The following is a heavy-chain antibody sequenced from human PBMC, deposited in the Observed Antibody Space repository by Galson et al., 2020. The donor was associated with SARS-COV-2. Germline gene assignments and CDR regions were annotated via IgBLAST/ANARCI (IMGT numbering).Heavy chain of an antibody. D-gene: IGHD2-15*01. CDR3: ARVTYCSGGSCYVFDY. CDR2: ISYDGSNK. V-gene: IGHV3-30*04. CDR1: GFTFSSYA. J-gene: IGHJ4*02. Sequence: GGSLRLSCAASGFTFSSYAMHWVRQAPGKGLEWVAIISYDGSNKYYADSVKGRFTISRDNSKNTLYLQMNSLRSEDTAVYYCARVTYCSGGSCYVFDYWGQGTLVTVSS.